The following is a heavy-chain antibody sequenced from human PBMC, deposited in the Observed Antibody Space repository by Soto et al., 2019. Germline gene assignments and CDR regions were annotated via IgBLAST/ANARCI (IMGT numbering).Heavy chain of an antibody. CDR2: VYNSGST. V-gene: IGHV4-59*01. D-gene: IGHD6-13*01. Sequence: PSETLSLTCTVSGGSISSNYWTWIRQPPGKGLEWIGYVYNSGSTNYNPSLKSRVTISEDTSKSQFSPKVNSMTAADTAVYYCARYRREAVAGYTLDNWGQGILVTVSS. J-gene: IGHJ4*02. CDR3: ARYRREAVAGYTLDN. CDR1: GGSISSNY.